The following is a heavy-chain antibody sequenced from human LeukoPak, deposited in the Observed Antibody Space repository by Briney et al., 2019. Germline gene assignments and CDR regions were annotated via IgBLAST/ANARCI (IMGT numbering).Heavy chain of an antibody. CDR2: TSSSSSYI. V-gene: IGHV3-21*01. D-gene: IGHD1-26*01. CDR1: GFTFSSYS. Sequence: GGSLRLSCAASGFTFSSYSMNWVRQAPGKGLEWVSSTSSSSSYIYYADSVKGRFTISRDNAMTSLYLQMNSLRAEDTAVYYCARERIVGAASTRYYGMDVWGQGTTVTVSS. CDR3: ARERIVGAASTRYYGMDV. J-gene: IGHJ6*02.